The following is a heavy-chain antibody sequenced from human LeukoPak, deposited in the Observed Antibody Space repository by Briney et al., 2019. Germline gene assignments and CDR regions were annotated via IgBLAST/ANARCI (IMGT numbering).Heavy chain of an antibody. J-gene: IGHJ4*02. CDR2: IYWDDDK. CDR3: AHSHVMSVTMDFDY. D-gene: IGHD3-3*01. Sequence: SGPTLVNPTQTLTLTCTFSGFALSTRGVGVGWMRQPPGKALEWLALIYWDDDKRYSPSLKSRLTITKDTSKNQVVLTMTNMDPVDTATYYCAHSHVMSVTMDFDYWGQGTLVTVSS. V-gene: IGHV2-5*02. CDR1: GFALSTRGVG.